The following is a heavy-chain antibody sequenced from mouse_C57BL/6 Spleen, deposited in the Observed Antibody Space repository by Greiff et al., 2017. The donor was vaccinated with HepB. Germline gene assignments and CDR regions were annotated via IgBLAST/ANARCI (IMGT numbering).Heavy chain of an antibody. J-gene: IGHJ3*01. CDR3: ARAGDYDVDWFAY. V-gene: IGHV5-17*01. Sequence: VQLKQSGGGLVKPGGSLKLSCAASGFTFSDYGMHWVRQAPEKGLEWVAYISSGSSTIYYADTVKGRFTISRDNAKNTLFLQMTSLRSEDTAMYYCARAGDYDVDWFAYLGQGTLVTVSA. CDR2: ISSGSSTI. CDR1: GFTFSDYG. D-gene: IGHD2-4*01.